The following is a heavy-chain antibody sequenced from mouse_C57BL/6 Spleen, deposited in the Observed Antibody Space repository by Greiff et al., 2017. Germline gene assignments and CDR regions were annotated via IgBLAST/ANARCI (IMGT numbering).Heavy chain of an antibody. CDR3: ARGYGYCWYFEG. J-gene: IGHJ1*03. CDR1: GYTFTSYW. Sequence: QVQLQQSGAELVMPGASVKMSCKASGYTFTSYWMHWVKQRPGQGLEWIGEIDPSDSYTNYNQKFKGKSTLTVDKSSSTAYMQLSSLTSEDSAVYDCARGYGYCWYFEGWGTVTTVTVSS. CDR2: IDPSDSYT. D-gene: IGHD2-2*01. V-gene: IGHV1-69*01.